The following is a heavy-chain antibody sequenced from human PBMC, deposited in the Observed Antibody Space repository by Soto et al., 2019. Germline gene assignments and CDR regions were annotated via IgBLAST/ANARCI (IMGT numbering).Heavy chain of an antibody. J-gene: IGHJ4*02. CDR1: GFTFSNYW. V-gene: IGHV3-74*01. CDR2: IDHDGPT. CDR3: VRDSHGDY. Sequence: VQLVESGGGLVQPGGSLRLSCAGSGFTFSNYWMHWVRQAPGKGLEWVSRIDHDGPTDYADSVRGRFTIARDNVENTLYLQMSSLRPEDTAVYYCVRDSHGDYWGQGTLVTVSS.